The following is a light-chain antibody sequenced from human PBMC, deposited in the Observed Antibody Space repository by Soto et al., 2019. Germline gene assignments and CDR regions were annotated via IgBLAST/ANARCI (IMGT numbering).Light chain of an antibody. CDR3: GTWDYSLSAGV. V-gene: IGLV1-51*01. CDR2: DNN. Sequence: QSVLTQPPSVSAAPGQKVTISGSGSSSNFGNNYVFWYQQLPGAAPNLLIYDNNKRPSGIPDRFSGSKSGTSATLGITGFQTGDEADYYCGTWDYSLSAGVFGGGTKVTVL. J-gene: IGLJ2*01. CDR1: SSNFGNNY.